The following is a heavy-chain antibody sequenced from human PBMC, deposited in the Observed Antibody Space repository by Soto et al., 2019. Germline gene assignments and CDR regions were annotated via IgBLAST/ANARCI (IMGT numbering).Heavy chain of an antibody. CDR1: GYTFTSYY. D-gene: IGHD5-18*01. V-gene: IGHV1-46*01. Sequence: ASVKVSCKASGYTFTSYYMHWVRQAPGQGLEWMGIINPSGGSTSYAQKFQGRVTMTRDTSTSTVYMELSSLRSEDTAVYYCARGTSGRGIQLRNYYYYYGMDVWGQGTTVTSP. CDR3: ARGTSGRGIQLRNYYYYYGMDV. J-gene: IGHJ6*02. CDR2: INPSGGST.